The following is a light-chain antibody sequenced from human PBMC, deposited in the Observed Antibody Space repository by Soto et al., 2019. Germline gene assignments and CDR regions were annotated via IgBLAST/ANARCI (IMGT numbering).Light chain of an antibody. CDR1: SSDVGGYNY. CDR2: EVS. J-gene: IGLJ1*01. V-gene: IGLV2-8*01. Sequence: QSVLTQPPSASGSPGQSVTISCTGTSSDVGGYNYVSWYQQHPGKAPKLMIYEVSKRPSGVPDRFSGSKSGNTASLTVSGLQAEDEADYYCSSYAGSNNVFGTGTKLTVL. CDR3: SSYAGSNNV.